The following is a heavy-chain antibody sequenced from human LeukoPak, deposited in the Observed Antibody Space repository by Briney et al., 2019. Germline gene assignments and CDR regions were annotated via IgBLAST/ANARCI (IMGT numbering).Heavy chain of an antibody. D-gene: IGHD4-17*01. CDR3: ARGSYGDYAYYFDY. J-gene: IGHJ4*02. V-gene: IGHV1-69*05. CDR1: GGTFSSYA. Sequence: SVKVSCKASGGTFSSYAISWVRQAPGQGLEWMGGIIPIFGTANYAQKFPGRVTITTDESTSTAYMELSSLRSEDTAVYYCARGSYGDYAYYFDYWGQGTLVTVSS. CDR2: IIPIFGTA.